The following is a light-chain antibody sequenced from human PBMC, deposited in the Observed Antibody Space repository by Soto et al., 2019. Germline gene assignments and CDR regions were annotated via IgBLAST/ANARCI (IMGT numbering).Light chain of an antibody. J-gene: IGLJ2*01. Sequence: QSVLTQPPSASGTPGQRVTISCSGSSSNIGSNPVNWYQQLPGTAPKLLIYSNDQRPSGVPDRFSGSKSGTSASLAISGLPSEDEADYYCAAWDDSLTGVVFGGGTKLTVL. V-gene: IGLV1-44*01. CDR3: AAWDDSLTGVV. CDR2: SND. CDR1: SSNIGSNP.